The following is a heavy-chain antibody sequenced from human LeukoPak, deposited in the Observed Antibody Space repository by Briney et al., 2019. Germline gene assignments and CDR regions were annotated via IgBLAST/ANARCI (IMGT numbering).Heavy chain of an antibody. CDR3: ASILRSSSGYYFDY. Sequence: PGGSLRLSCAASGFTVSTNYMSWVRQAPGKGLEWVSVIYSGDTTLYADSVRGKFTISRDNSKNTLYLQMNSLRAEDTAVYYCASILRSSSGYYFDYWGQGTLVTVSS. CDR2: IYSGDTT. J-gene: IGHJ4*02. V-gene: IGHV3-66*01. D-gene: IGHD3-10*01. CDR1: GFTVSTNY.